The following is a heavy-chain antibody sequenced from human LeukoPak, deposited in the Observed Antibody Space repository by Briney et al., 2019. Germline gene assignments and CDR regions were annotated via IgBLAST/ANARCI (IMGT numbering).Heavy chain of an antibody. CDR2: IYRTGST. J-gene: IGHJ4*02. D-gene: IGHD5-18*01. V-gene: IGHV4-38-2*02. CDR1: GYSISTGYY. CDR3: ARVLSDSSGYNFEY. Sequence: SETLSLTCTVSGYSISTGYYGGWIRQPPGKGLQWIGSIYRTGSTYYNPSLKSRVTISVDTSKNQFSLNLNSLTAADTAIYYCARVLSDSSGYNFEYWGQGTLVTVSS.